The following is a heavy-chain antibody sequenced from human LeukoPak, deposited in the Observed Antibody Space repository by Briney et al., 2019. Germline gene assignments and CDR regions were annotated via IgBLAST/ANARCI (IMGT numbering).Heavy chain of an antibody. CDR2: IRYDGSNK. V-gene: IGHV3-30*02. J-gene: IGHJ4*02. CDR1: GFTFSSYG. CDR3: AKGSPQWLVLHDY. D-gene: IGHD6-19*01. Sequence: PGGSLRLSCAASGFTFSSYGMHWVRQAPGKGLEWVAFIRYDGSNKYYADSVKGRFTISRDNSKNTLYLQMNSLRAEDTAVYYCAKGSPQWLVLHDYWGQGTLVTVSS.